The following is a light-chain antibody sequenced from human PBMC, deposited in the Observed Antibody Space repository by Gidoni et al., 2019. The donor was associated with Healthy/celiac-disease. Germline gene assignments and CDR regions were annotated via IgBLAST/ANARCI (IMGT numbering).Light chain of an antibody. CDR3: QQYGSSPGVT. V-gene: IGKV3-20*01. CDR2: GAS. J-gene: IGKJ3*01. Sequence: ESVLTQSPGPLSLSPGERATLSCRASQSVSSSYLAWYQQQPGQAPRLLIYGASSRATAIPDRFSGSGSGTDFTLTISRLEPEDFAVYYCQQYGSSPGVTFGPGTKVDIK. CDR1: QSVSSSY.